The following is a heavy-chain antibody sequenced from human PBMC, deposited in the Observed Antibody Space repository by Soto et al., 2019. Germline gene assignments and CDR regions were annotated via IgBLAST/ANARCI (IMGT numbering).Heavy chain of an antibody. Sequence: GGSLRLCCEASGFLFGSYAMTGVRQAPGKGLQWVSSITGSSDYTSYIASVKGRFTISRDNSKNTLYLQMNSLRAEDTAVYYCATGYSYGYFDYWGQGTLVTVSS. CDR2: ITGSSDYT. V-gene: IGHV3-23*01. CDR3: ATGYSYGYFDY. J-gene: IGHJ4*02. CDR1: GFLFGSYA. D-gene: IGHD5-18*01.